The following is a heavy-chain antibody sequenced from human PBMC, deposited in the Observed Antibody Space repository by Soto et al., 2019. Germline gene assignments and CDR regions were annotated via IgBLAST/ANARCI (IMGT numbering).Heavy chain of an antibody. Sequence: SETLSLTCAVSGASVSIGSDFWSWIRQPPGKGLEWLGYMSYNASTKYNPSLKSRVTISADTSKNQFSLKLSSVTAADTAVYYGARGIAAAGTGPLFDYWGQGTLVTVSS. J-gene: IGHJ4*02. V-gene: IGHV4-61*01. CDR3: ARGIAAAGTGPLFDY. D-gene: IGHD6-13*01. CDR1: GASVSIGSDF. CDR2: MSYNAST.